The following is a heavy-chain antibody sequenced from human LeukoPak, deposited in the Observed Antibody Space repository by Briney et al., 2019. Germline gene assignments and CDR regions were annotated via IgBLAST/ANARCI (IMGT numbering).Heavy chain of an antibody. CDR1: GFTFSDYN. Sequence: GGSLRLSCAASGFTFSDYNMNWVRQVPGKGLESVSYMSRSGDIIYYADSVKGRFTISRDNAKNSLYLQMNSLRAEDTAVYYCARLHGHGFDPWGQGTLVTVSS. V-gene: IGHV3-48*01. D-gene: IGHD2-8*01. J-gene: IGHJ5*02. CDR2: MSRSGDII. CDR3: ARLHGHGFDP.